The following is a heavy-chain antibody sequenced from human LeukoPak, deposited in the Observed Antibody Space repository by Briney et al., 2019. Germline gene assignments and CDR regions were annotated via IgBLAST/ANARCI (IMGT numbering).Heavy chain of an antibody. V-gene: IGHV3-7*05. CDR3: ASSKDHYCRY. CDR2: IHQDAGEK. Sequence: GGSLRLSCAASGFSFSDSWMTWVRQTPGKGLQWVASIHQDAGEKQYVDSVRGRFTISRDSAKNSLFLQMNSLRVEDTAVYYCASSKDHYCRYWGQGTLVTVSS. J-gene: IGHJ4*02. CDR1: GFSFSDSW. D-gene: IGHD2/OR15-2a*01.